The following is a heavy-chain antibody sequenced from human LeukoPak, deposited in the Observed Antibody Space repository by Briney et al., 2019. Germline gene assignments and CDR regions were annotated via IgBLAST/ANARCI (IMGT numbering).Heavy chain of an antibody. CDR1: GGSISSGSYY. Sequence: SETLSLTCTVSGGSISSGSYYWCWIRQPAGKGLEWIGRIYTSGSTNYNPSLKSRVTISVGTSKNQFSLKLSSVTAADTAVYYCARGILAGLDYWGQGTLVTVSS. D-gene: IGHD3/OR15-3a*01. CDR2: IYTSGST. CDR3: ARGILAGLDY. V-gene: IGHV4-61*02. J-gene: IGHJ4*02.